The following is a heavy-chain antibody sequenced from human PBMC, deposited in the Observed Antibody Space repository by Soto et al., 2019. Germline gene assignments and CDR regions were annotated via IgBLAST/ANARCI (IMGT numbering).Heavy chain of an antibody. CDR1: GYIFTNHY. Sequence: ASVKVSCKASGYIFTNHYIHWVRQAPGQGLEWMGIINPSGGSTNYLQKFQGRITMTRDTSTSTVYMERSSLRSEDTAVYFCARADYYDSSGFYYDCWGQGTQVTVSS. D-gene: IGHD3-22*01. J-gene: IGHJ4*02. CDR2: INPSGGST. CDR3: ARADYYDSSGFYYDC. V-gene: IGHV1-46*01.